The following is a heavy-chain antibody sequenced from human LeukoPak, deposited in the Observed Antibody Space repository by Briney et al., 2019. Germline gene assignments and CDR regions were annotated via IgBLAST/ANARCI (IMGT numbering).Heavy chain of an antibody. CDR1: GYTFTSYG. J-gene: IGHJ4*02. V-gene: IGHV1-18*01. D-gene: IGHD3-9*01. Sequence: ASVKVSCKASGYTFTSYGISWVRQAPGQGLEWMGWISAYNGNTNYAQKLQGRVTMTTDTSTSTAYMELRSLRSDDTAVYYCARFIPAGYKGPRGYFDYWGQGTLVTVSS. CDR3: ARFIPAGYKGPRGYFDY. CDR2: ISAYNGNT.